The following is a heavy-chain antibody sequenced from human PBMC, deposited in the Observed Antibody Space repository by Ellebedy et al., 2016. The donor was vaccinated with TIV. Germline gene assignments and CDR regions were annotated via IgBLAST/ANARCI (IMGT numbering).Heavy chain of an antibody. V-gene: IGHV3-23*01. D-gene: IGHD3-22*01. J-gene: IGHJ3*02. CDR3: ANHLDRSGRLVGFAI. CDR1: GFTFGTIA. CDR2: ISADGGKT. Sequence: GESLKISCAASGFTFGTIAMSWVRQAPGKGLEWVSAISADGGKTYYTDSVRDRVTISRDNSKSMLYLQANSLRAEDTAIYYCANHLDRSGRLVGFAIWGQGTVVTVSS.